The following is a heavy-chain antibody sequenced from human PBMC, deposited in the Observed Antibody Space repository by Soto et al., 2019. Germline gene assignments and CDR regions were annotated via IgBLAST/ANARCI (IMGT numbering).Heavy chain of an antibody. CDR1: GYTFTSYY. CDR3: ARSGCSSTSCYVYDYYGLDV. J-gene: IGHJ6*02. CDR2: INPSGGST. Sequence: ASVKVSCKASGYTFTSYYMHWVRQAPGQGLEWMGIINPSGGSTSYAQKFQGRVTMTRDTSTSTVYMELSSLRSEDTAVYYCARSGCSSTSCYVYDYYGLDVWGQGTTVTVSS. D-gene: IGHD2-2*01. V-gene: IGHV1-46*01.